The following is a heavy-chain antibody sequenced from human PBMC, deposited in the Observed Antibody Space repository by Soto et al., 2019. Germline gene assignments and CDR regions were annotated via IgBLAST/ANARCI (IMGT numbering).Heavy chain of an antibody. V-gene: IGHV1-18*01. J-gene: IGHJ5*02. D-gene: IGHD3-22*01. CDR2: ISAYNGNT. Sequence: ASVKVSCKASGYTFTSYGISWVRQAPGQGLEWMGWISAYNGNTNYAQKLQGRVTMTTDTSTSTAYMELSSLRSEDTAVYYCAREASVTMIVVVTSPNNWFDPWGQGTLVTVSS. CDR3: AREASVTMIVVVTSPNNWFDP. CDR1: GYTFTSYG.